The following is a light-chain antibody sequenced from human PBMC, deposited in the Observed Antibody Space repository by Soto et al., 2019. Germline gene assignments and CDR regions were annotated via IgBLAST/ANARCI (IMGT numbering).Light chain of an antibody. CDR1: QSISGN. CDR3: QQYNSYSKT. CDR2: AAS. Sequence: DIQMTQSPSSLSAFVGDRVTITCRASQSISGNLNWYQQKPGKAPNLLIYAASSLQSGVPSRFSGSASGTDFTLTISSLQPEDFATYYCQQYNSYSKTFGQGTKVDIK. V-gene: IGKV1-39*01. J-gene: IGKJ1*01.